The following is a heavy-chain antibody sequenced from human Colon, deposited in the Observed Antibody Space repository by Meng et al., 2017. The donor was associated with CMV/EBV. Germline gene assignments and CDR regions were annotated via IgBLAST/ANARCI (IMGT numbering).Heavy chain of an antibody. CDR3: VREVRRSWFDP. D-gene: IGHD3-10*01. J-gene: IGHJ5*02. CDR1: GFTFGTCT. V-gene: IGHV3-21*01. Sequence: SCEVSGFTFGTCTMSWVRQAPGKELEWVASINSYAYNIGYADSVKGRFTISRDNAKNSLYLQMNSLGAEDTAVYFCVREVRRSWFDPWGQGTLVTVSS. CDR2: INSYAYNI.